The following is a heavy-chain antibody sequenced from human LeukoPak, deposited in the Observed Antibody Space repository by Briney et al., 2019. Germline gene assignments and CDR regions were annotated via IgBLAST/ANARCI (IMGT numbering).Heavy chain of an antibody. J-gene: IGHJ4*02. D-gene: IGHD5-18*01. V-gene: IGHV1-18*01. CDR1: GYTFTSYG. CDR3: ARGIRILSYGFPDFDY. Sequence: ASVKVSCKASGYTFTSYGISWVRQAPGQGLEWMGWISAYNGNTSYAQKLQGRVTMTTDTSTSTAYMELRSLRSDDTAVYYCARGIRILSYGFPDFDYWGQGTLVTVSS. CDR2: ISAYNGNT.